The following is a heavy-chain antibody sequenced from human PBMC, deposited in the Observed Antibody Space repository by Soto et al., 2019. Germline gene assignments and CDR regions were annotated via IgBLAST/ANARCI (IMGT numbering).Heavy chain of an antibody. D-gene: IGHD3-22*01. CDR2: ISGSGGST. CDR3: AKDRSTYYYDSSGSSPHWYFDL. Sequence: EVQLLESGGGLVQPGGSLRLSCAASGFTFSSYAMSWVRQAPGKGLEWVSAISGSGGSTYYADSVKGRFTISRDNSKNTLYLQMNSLRAEDTAVYYCAKDRSTYYYDSSGSSPHWYFDLWGRGTLVTVSS. J-gene: IGHJ2*01. CDR1: GFTFSSYA. V-gene: IGHV3-23*01.